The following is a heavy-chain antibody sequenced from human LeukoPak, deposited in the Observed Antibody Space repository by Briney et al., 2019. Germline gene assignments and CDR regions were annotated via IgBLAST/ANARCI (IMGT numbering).Heavy chain of an antibody. V-gene: IGHV4-59*11. D-gene: IGHD4-17*01. CDR3: ARGGTTVTPGLLWFDP. CDR1: GGSISSHY. J-gene: IGHJ5*02. CDR2: VYYSGST. Sequence: SETLSLTCSVPGGSISSHYWSWIRQPPGKGLEWIGYVYYSGSTKYNPSLKSRVTISVDTSKNQFSLKLSSVTAADTAVYYCARGGTTVTPGLLWFDPWGQGTLVTVSS.